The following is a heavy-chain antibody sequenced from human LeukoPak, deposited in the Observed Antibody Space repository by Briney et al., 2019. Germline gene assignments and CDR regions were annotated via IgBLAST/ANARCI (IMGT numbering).Heavy chain of an antibody. CDR1: GYSFTSYW. J-gene: IGHJ4*02. D-gene: IGHD6-13*01. Sequence: GESLKISCKGSGYSFTSYWIGWVRQMPGKGLEWSGLIYPGDSDTRYSPSFQGQVTVSADKSISTAYLQWSSLKASDTAMYYCARADSSSWPYFDYWGQGTLVTVSS. CDR3: ARADSSSWPYFDY. V-gene: IGHV5-51*01. CDR2: IYPGDSDT.